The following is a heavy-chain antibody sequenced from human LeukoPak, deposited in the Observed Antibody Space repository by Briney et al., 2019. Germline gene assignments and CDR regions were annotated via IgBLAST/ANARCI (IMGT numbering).Heavy chain of an antibody. CDR2: IKQDGSEK. CDR1: GFTFSSYW. CDR3: ASDREYYYGSGSFDY. D-gene: IGHD3-10*01. Sequence: GGSLRLSCAASGFTFSSYWMSWVRQAPGKGLEWVANIKQDGSEKYYVDSVKGRFTISRDYAKNSLYLQMNSLRAEDTAVYYCASDREYYYGSGSFDYWGQGTLVTVSS. V-gene: IGHV3-7*04. J-gene: IGHJ4*02.